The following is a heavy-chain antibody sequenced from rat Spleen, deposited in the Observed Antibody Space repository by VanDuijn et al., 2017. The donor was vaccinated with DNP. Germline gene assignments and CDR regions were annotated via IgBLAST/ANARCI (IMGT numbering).Heavy chain of an antibody. CDR1: GFTFSAYY. V-gene: IGHV5-22*01. D-gene: IGHD4-3*01. J-gene: IGHJ2*01. Sequence: EVQLVESGGGLVQPGRSLKLSCAASGFTFSAYYMALVRQAPAKGLEWVAYIGSPSYAPYYTDSVKGRFAICIDNAKSTLYLQMNSLRSEDMDTYYCLRWNSGHFEYWGQGVMVTVSS. CDR2: IGSPSYAP. CDR3: LRWNSGHFEY.